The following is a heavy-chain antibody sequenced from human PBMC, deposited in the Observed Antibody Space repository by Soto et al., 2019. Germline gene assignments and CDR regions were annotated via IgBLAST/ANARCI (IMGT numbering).Heavy chain of an antibody. CDR1: GGSFSGYY. CDR2: INHSGST. CDR3: ARGVQLWLPGGPYYYYGMDV. D-gene: IGHD5-18*01. Sequence: PSETLSLTCAVYGGSFSGYYWSWIRQPPGKGLDWIGEINHSGSTNYNPSLKSRVTISVDTSKNQFSLKLSSVTAADTAVYYCARGVQLWLPGGPYYYYGMDVWGQGTTVTVSS. J-gene: IGHJ6*02. V-gene: IGHV4-34*01.